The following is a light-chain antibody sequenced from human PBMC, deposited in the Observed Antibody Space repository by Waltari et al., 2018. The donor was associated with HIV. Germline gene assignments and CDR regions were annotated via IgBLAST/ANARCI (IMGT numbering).Light chain of an antibody. CDR3: LQYNNWPPWT. CDR1: QSVTTK. V-gene: IGKV3-15*01. J-gene: IGKJ1*01. CDR2: GAS. Sequence: EVVMTQSPAPLSVSPGESATLSCRASQSVTTKLAWYQQKPGQAPRLLIYGASTRATGVPARFSGGGSGTEFTLTISSLQSEDFAVYYCLQYNNWPPWTFGQGTKVEIK.